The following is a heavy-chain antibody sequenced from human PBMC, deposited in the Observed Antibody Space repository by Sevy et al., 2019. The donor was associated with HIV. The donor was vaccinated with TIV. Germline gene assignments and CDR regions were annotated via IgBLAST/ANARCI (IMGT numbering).Heavy chain of an antibody. J-gene: IGHJ4*03. Sequence: SETLSLTCSVSSGSIGNYYWYWIRQPTGRGLEWLGLIYYSGNTNYNPSLKSRVTMSIDTSKNQFSLGLSSLTAADTAVYYCARRAFLGGYFDSWGQGILVTVSS. CDR2: IYYSGNT. CDR1: SGSIGNYY. V-gene: IGHV4-59*08. D-gene: IGHD3-16*01. CDR3: ARRAFLGGYFDS.